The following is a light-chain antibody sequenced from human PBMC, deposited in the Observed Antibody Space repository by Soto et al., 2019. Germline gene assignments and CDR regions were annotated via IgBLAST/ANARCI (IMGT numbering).Light chain of an antibody. CDR1: QSVSSY. CDR2: GAS. J-gene: IGKJ4*01. V-gene: IGKV3-20*01. CDR3: QQYGSSLT. Sequence: IVLTQSPATLSLSPGERATLSCRASQSVSSYVAWYQLRPGQAPRLLIFGASNRAAGIPDRFSGSGSGTDFTLTISRLEPEDFAVYYCQQYGSSLTFGGGTKVDIK.